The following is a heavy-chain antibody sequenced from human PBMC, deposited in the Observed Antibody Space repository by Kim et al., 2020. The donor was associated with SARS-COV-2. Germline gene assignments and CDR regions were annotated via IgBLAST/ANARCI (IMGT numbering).Heavy chain of an antibody. CDR3: ARGVLYCSSTSCYAGRIDY. J-gene: IGHJ4*02. CDR1: GGSFSGYY. CDR2: INHSGST. Sequence: SETLSLTCAVYGGSFSGYYWSWIRQPPGKGLEWIGEINHSGSTNYNPSLKSRVTISVDTSKNQFSLKLSSVTAADTAVYYCARGVLYCSSTSCYAGRIDYWGQGTLVTVSS. V-gene: IGHV4-34*01. D-gene: IGHD2-2*01.